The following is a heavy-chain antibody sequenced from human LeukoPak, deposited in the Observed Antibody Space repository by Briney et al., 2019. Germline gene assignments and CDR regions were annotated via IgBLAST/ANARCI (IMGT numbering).Heavy chain of an antibody. CDR1: GFTFSSYS. CDR2: ISRSSSYI. D-gene: IGHD3-10*01. Sequence: GGSLRLSCAASGFTFSSYSMNWVRQAPGKGLEWVSSISRSSSYIYYADSVKGRFTISRDNAKNSLYLQMNSLRAEDTAVYYCARGGGRNYYGSGSYYKLFDYWGQGTLVTVSS. CDR3: ARGGGRNYYGSGSYYKLFDY. V-gene: IGHV3-21*01. J-gene: IGHJ4*02.